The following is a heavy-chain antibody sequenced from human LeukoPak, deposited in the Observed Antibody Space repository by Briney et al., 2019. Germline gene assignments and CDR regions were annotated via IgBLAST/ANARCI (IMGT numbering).Heavy chain of an antibody. J-gene: IGHJ5*02. Sequence: KPSETLSLTCTVSGGSISSYYWSWIRQPPGKGLEWIGYIYYSGSTNYNPSLKSRVTISVDTSKNQFSLKLSSVTAADTAVYYCARHSGPLLYQDNWFDPWGQGTLVTVSS. CDR3: ARHSGPLLYQDNWFDP. V-gene: IGHV4-59*08. CDR1: GGSISSYY. CDR2: IYYSGST. D-gene: IGHD2-2*01.